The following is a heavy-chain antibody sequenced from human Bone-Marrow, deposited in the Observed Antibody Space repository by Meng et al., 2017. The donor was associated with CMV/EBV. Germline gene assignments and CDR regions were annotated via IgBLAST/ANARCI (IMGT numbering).Heavy chain of an antibody. CDR2: ISSSSSTI. Sequence: GGSLRLSCAASGFTFSSYSMNWVRQAPGKGLEWVSYISSSSSTIYYADSVKGRFTISRDNAKNSLYLQMNSLRAEDTAVYYCARDSLYCSSTSCYTPLDYWGQGTLVTVSS. J-gene: IGHJ4*02. D-gene: IGHD2-2*02. V-gene: IGHV3-48*04. CDR3: ARDSLYCSSTSCYTPLDY. CDR1: GFTFSSYS.